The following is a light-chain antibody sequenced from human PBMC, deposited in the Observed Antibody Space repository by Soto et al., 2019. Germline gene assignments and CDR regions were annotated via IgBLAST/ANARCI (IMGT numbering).Light chain of an antibody. Sequence: QSVLTQPPSASGTPGQRVTISCSGSSFNIGSNSVNWYQHVPGTAPKLLIHSDNQRPSGVSVRFSASKSDTSASLAISGLQSEDGAAYTGAEGDDSLNSPFFGGGTKLT. CDR2: SDN. CDR3: AEGDDSLNSPF. J-gene: IGLJ2*01. V-gene: IGLV1-44*01. CDR1: SFNIGSNS.